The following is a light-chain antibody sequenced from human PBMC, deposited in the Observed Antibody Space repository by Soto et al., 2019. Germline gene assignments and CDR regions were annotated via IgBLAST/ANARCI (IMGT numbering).Light chain of an antibody. CDR2: DAS. CDR3: QKYDSAPRT. J-gene: IGKJ1*01. V-gene: IGKV1-27*01. Sequence: DIQMTQSPSALSASVGDRVTITCRATQRIGSWLAWYQQRPGKAPKLLMYDASSLQSGVPSRFSGSGSGTDFTLTISSLQPEDFATYYCQKYDSAPRTFGQGTKVDIK. CDR1: QRIGSW.